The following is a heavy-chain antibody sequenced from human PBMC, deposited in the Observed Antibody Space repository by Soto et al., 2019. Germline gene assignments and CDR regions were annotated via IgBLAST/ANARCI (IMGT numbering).Heavy chain of an antibody. J-gene: IGHJ3*02. Sequence: ASVKVSCKASGYTFTSYGISWVRQAPGQGLEWMGWISAYNGNTNYAQKLQGRVTMTTDTSTSTAYMELRSLRSEDTAVYYCARALPGGRTTDDAFDIWGQGTMVTVSS. CDR3: ARALPGGRTTDDAFDI. D-gene: IGHD4-17*01. V-gene: IGHV1-18*01. CDR2: ISAYNGNT. CDR1: GYTFTSYG.